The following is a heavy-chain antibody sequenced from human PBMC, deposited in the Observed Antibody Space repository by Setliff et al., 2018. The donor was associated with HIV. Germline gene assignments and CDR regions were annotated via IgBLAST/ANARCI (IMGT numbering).Heavy chain of an antibody. CDR3: ARQVTVVGYFETAAGSFNY. CDR2: IYYSGST. D-gene: IGHD2-21*01. V-gene: IGHV4-39*07. Sequence: LSLTCTVSGGSISSSSYYWGWIRQPPGKGLEWIGSIYYSGSTYYNPSLKSRVTISVDTSKNQFSLKLNSVTAADTAVYYCARQVTVVGYFETAAGSFNYWGPGTLVTVSS. J-gene: IGHJ4*02. CDR1: GGSISSSSYY.